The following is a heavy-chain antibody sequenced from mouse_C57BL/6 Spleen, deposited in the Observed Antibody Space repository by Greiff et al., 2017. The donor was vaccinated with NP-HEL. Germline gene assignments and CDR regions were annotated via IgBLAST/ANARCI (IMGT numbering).Heavy chain of an antibody. CDR2: INPNNGGT. CDR3: ARLDYYGSSYYAMDY. D-gene: IGHD1-1*01. CDR1: GYTFTDYY. J-gene: IGHJ4*01. V-gene: IGHV1-26*01. Sequence: VQLHQSGPELVKPGASVKISCKASGYTFTDYYMNWVKQSHGKSLEWIGDINPNNGGTSYNQKFKGKATLTVDKSSSTAYMELRSLTSEVSAVYYCARLDYYGSSYYAMDYWGQGTSVTVSS.